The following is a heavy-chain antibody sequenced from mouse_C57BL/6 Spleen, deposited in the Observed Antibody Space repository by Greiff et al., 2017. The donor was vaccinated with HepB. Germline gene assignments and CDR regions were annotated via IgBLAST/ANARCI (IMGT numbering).Heavy chain of an antibody. Sequence: VQLKQSGPELVKPGASVKISCKASGYTFTDYYMNWVKQSHGKSLEWIGDINPNNGGTSYNQKFKGKATLTVDKSSSTAYMELRSLTSEDSAVYYCARGDYAKYYFDYWGQGTTLTVSS. CDR1: GYTFTDYY. CDR3: ARGDYAKYYFDY. V-gene: IGHV1-26*01. CDR2: INPNNGGT. J-gene: IGHJ2*01. D-gene: IGHD1-1*02.